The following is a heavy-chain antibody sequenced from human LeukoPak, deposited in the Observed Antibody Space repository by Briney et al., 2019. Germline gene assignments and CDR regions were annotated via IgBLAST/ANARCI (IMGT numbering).Heavy chain of an antibody. Sequence: RGGCLRLSCAASGFTFSSYWMSWVRQAPGKGLEYVSAISSNGGSTYYAESVKGRFTISRDNSKNTLYLQMSSLRAEDTAVYYCVKGQGIVVVVAVFLDYGGQGNRVTVSS. CDR1: GFTFSSYW. D-gene: IGHD2-15*01. V-gene: IGHV3-64D*09. J-gene: IGHJ4*02. CDR2: ISSNGGST. CDR3: VKGQGIVVVVAVFLDY.